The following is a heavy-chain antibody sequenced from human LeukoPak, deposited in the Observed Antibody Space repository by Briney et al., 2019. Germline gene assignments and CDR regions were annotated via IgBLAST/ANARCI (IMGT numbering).Heavy chain of an antibody. D-gene: IGHD2-2*01. CDR1: GGSISSYY. V-gene: IGHV4-59*01. J-gene: IGHJ5*02. CDR3: ARTSYNWFDP. CDR2: IYYSGST. Sequence: SKTLSLTCTVSGGSISSYYWSWIRQPPGKGLEWIGYIYYSGSTNYNPSLKSRVTISVDTSKNQFSLKLSSVTAADTAVYYCARTSYNWFDPWGQGTLVTVSS.